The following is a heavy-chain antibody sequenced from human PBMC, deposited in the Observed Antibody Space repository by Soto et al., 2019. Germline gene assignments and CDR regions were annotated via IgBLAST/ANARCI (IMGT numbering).Heavy chain of an antibody. CDR1: VGSCSAYY. Sequence: ASETLSLTCAVYVGSCSAYYWRWIRQPPGKWLEWIGEINHSGGTSYNPSLKSRVTISVDTSKSQFSLKLTSVTAADRAGYYCARGSVDTVDSTGFSDDWGQSTPVSVS. CDR2: INHSGGT. V-gene: IGHV4-34*01. CDR3: ARGSVDTVDSTGFSDD. D-gene: IGHD3-22*01. J-gene: IGHJ4*02.